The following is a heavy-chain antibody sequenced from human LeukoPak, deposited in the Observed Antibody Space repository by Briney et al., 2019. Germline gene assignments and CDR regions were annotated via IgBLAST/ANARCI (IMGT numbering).Heavy chain of an antibody. CDR2: IYYSGST. CDR3: ARSLVVPGDWFDP. CDR1: GGSISSYY. V-gene: IGHV4-59*01. J-gene: IGHJ5*02. Sequence: SETLSLTCTVSGGSISSYYWSWIRQPPGKGLEWIGYIYYSGSTNYNLSLKSRVTISVDTSKNQFSLKLSSVTAADTAVYYCARSLVVPGDWFDPWGQGTLVTVSS. D-gene: IGHD2-8*02.